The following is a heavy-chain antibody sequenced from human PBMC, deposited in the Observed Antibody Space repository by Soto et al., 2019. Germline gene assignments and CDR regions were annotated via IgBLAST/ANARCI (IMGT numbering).Heavy chain of an antibody. CDR1: GFTVSSNY. CDR2: IYSGGST. Sequence: GGSLRLSCAASGFTVSSNYMSWVRQAPGKGLEWVSVIYSGGSTYYADSVKGRFTISRDNSKNTLYLQMNSLRAEDTAVYYCARDLGYVDTAMPRDAFDIWGQGTMVTVSS. J-gene: IGHJ3*02. D-gene: IGHD5-18*01. V-gene: IGHV3-66*01. CDR3: ARDLGYVDTAMPRDAFDI.